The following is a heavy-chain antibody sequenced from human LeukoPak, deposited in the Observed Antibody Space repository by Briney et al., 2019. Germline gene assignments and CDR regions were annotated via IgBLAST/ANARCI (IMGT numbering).Heavy chain of an antibody. CDR2: IYYSGST. CDR1: GGSISNNNYY. D-gene: IGHD6-19*01. Sequence: PSETLSLTCTVSGGSISNNNYYWGWIRQPPGTGLEWIGSIYYSGSTYYNPSLKSRVTISVDTSKNQFSLKLSSVTAADTAVYYCASSPWNSSGPCFWGQGTMVTVSS. J-gene: IGHJ3*01. CDR3: ASSPWNSSGPCF. V-gene: IGHV4-39*07.